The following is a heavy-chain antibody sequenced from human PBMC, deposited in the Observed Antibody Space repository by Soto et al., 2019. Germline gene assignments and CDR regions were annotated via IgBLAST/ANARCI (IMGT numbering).Heavy chain of an antibody. J-gene: IGHJ3*02. CDR1: GFTFVNYW. V-gene: IGHV3-7*05. CDR3: ARDIMGGTFDI. Sequence: GGSLRLSCAASGFTFVNYWMNWVRQAPGKGLEWVANINVDGSEKYFVNSVRGRFTISRDNAKNSRYLQMNSLRAEDAAVYYCARDIMGGTFDIWGQGTMVTVSS. D-gene: IGHD2-8*01. CDR2: INVDGSEK.